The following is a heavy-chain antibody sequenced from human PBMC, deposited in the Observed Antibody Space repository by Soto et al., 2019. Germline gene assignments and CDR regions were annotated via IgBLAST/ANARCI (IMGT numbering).Heavy chain of an antibody. V-gene: IGHV1-2*04. D-gene: IGHD3-22*01. CDR1: GYTFTGYY. Sequence: QVQLVQSGAEVKKPGASVKVSCKASGYTFTGYYMHWVRQAPGQGLEWMGWINPNSGGTNYAQKFQGWVTMTRDTSISTAYMELSRLRSDDTAVYYCAKARPSGGYYYVEALDIWGQGTKVTVSS. CDR2: INPNSGGT. CDR3: AKARPSGGYYYVEALDI. J-gene: IGHJ3*02.